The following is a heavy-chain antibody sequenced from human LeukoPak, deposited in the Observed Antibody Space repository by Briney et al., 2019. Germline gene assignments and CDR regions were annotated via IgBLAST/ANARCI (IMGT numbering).Heavy chain of an antibody. V-gene: IGHV4-34*01. J-gene: IGHJ4*02. CDR3: ARGVSGSYGDNFDY. CDR2: INHSGST. D-gene: IGHD1-26*01. Sequence: PSETLSLTCAVYGGSFSGYYWSWIRQPPGKGLERIGEINHSGSTNYNPSLKSRVTISVDTSKNQFSLKLSSVTAADTAVYYCARGVSGSYGDNFDYWGQGTLVTVSS. CDR1: GGSFSGYY.